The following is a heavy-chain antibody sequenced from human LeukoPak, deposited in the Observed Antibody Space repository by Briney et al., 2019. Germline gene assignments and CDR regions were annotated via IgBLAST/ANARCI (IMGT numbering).Heavy chain of an antibody. CDR1: GYSFTSYW. J-gene: IGHJ3*02. CDR2: IDPSDSYT. Sequence: GESLKISCKCSGYSFTSYWISWVRQMPGKGLGWRGRIDPSDSYTNYSPSFQGHVTISADKSISTAYLQWSSMKASDTAMYYCATFEGNDAFDIWGQGTMVTVSS. V-gene: IGHV5-10-1*01. CDR3: ATFEGNDAFDI.